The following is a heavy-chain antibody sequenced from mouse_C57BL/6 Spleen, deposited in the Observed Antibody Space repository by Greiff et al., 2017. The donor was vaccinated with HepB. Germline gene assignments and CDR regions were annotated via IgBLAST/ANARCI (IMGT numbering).Heavy chain of an antibody. J-gene: IGHJ1*03. V-gene: IGHV1-18*01. Sequence: EVHLVESGPELVKPGASVKIPCKASGYTFTDYNMDWVKQSHGKSLEWIGDINPNNGGTIYNQKFKGKATLTVDKSSSTAYMELRSLTSEDTAVYYCARRPHYYGSSPYWYFDVWGTGTTVTVSS. CDR3: ARRPHYYGSSPYWYFDV. D-gene: IGHD1-1*01. CDR2: INPNNGGT. CDR1: GYTFTDYN.